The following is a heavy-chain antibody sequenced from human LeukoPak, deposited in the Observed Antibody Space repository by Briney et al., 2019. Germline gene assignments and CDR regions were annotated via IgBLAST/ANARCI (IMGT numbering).Heavy chain of an antibody. CDR3: AGVRYSGAFDI. J-gene: IGHJ3*02. D-gene: IGHD1-26*01. V-gene: IGHV4-34*01. CDR2: INHSGST. CDR1: GGSFSGYY. Sequence: SETLSLTCAVYGGSFSGYYWSWIRQPPGKGLEWIGEINHSGSTNYNPSLKSRVTISVDTSKNQFSLKLSSVTAADTAVYYCAGVRYSGAFDIWGQGTMVTVSS.